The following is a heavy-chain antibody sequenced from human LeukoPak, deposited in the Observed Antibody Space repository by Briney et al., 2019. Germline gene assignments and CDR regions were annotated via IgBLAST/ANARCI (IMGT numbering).Heavy chain of an antibody. D-gene: IGHD3-10*01. Sequence: PGGSLRLSCEASGFRVRNYDMYWVRLAPGKGLEWLALISYDGSHKYYTDSVKGRFTISRDISKNTVFLQMDILRPEDTSVYYCAKDLRDNVVLPETSGHWGMDLWGQGTTVIVSS. CDR3: AKDLRDNVVLPETSGHWGMDL. CDR2: ISYDGSHK. V-gene: IGHV3-30*18. CDR1: GFRVRNYD. J-gene: IGHJ6*02.